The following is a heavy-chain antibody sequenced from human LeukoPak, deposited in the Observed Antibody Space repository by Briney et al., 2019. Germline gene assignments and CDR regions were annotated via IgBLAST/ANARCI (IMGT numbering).Heavy chain of an antibody. CDR3: AKSGGVAYDSSGYYPGQYYYYYGMDV. CDR1: GFTFSSYA. V-gene: IGHV3-23*01. Sequence: GGSLRLSCAASGFTFSSYAMSWVRQAPGKGLEWVSAISGSGGSTYYADSVKGRFTISRDNSKNTLYLRMNSLRAEDTAVYYCAKSGGVAYDSSGYYPGQYYYYYGMDVWGQGTTVTVSS. J-gene: IGHJ6*02. CDR2: ISGSGGST. D-gene: IGHD3-22*01.